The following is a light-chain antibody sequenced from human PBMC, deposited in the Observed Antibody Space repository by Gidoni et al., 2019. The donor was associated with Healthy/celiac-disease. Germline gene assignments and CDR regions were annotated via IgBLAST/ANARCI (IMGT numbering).Light chain of an antibody. J-gene: IGLJ2*01. Sequence: QSALTQPASVSGSPGQPITTSCTGTSSDVGGYNYVSWYQQHPGKAPKLMIYEVSNRPAGVSNHFSGSKSGNTASLTISGLQAEDEADYYCSSYTSSSTPLFGGGTKLTVL. CDR1: SSDVGGYNY. CDR2: EVS. CDR3: SSYTSSSTPL. V-gene: IGLV2-14*01.